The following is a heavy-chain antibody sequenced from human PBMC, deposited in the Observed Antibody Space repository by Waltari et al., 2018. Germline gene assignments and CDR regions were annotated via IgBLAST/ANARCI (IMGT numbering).Heavy chain of an antibody. CDR1: GFTFSSYA. D-gene: IGHD1-1*01. J-gene: IGHJ4*02. Sequence: EVQLLESGGGLVQPGGSLRLAWAASGFTFSSYAMSWVRQATGKGLEWVSAISGSGGRPYYADSVKGRFTISRDNSKNTLYLQMNSLRAEDTAVYYCAKDVQAGPAPRMDYWGQGTLVTVSS. CDR2: ISGSGGRP. CDR3: AKDVQAGPAPRMDY. V-gene: IGHV3-23*01.